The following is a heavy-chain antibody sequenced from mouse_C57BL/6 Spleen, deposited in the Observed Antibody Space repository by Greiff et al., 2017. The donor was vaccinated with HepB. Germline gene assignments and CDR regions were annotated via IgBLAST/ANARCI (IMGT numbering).Heavy chain of an antibody. CDR2: IYPGNGDT. CDR3: ARWGSTMVTPYYFDY. CDR1: GYTFTSYN. J-gene: IGHJ2*01. Sequence: SGAELVRPGASVKMSCKASGYTFTSYNMHWVKQTPRQGLEWIGAIYPGNGDTSYNQKFKGKATLTVDKSSSTAYMQLSSLTSEDSAVYFCARWGSTMVTPYYFDYWGQGTTLTVSS. D-gene: IGHD2-2*01. V-gene: IGHV1-12*01.